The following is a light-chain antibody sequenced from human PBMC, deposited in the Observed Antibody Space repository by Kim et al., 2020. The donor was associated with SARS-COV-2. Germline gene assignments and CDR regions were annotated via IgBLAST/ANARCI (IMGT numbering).Light chain of an antibody. CDR1: QSVLYTSNNKKY. CDR3: QQYYTTPPS. V-gene: IGKV4-1*01. J-gene: IGKJ2*03. CDR2: WAS. Sequence: DIVMTQSPDSLAVSLGERATINCKSSQSVLYTSNNKKYLAWYQHRPGQPPKLLISWASTRESGVPDRFSGGGSETDFTLSISSLQAEDVAVYYCQQYYTTPPSFGQGTKLEI.